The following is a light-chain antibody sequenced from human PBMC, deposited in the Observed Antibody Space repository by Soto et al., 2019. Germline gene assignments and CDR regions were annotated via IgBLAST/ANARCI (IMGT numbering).Light chain of an antibody. V-gene: IGKV3-20*01. CDR2: GTS. CDR3: QHYGSSPPMYT. Sequence: EIVLTQSPGTLSLSPGERATLSYRASQSVSTTYLGWYQQKPGQAPRLLVYGTSRRATGIPDRFSGSGSGTDFTLTISSLEPEDFAVYYCQHYGSSPPMYTFGQGTKLEIK. CDR1: QSVSTTY. J-gene: IGKJ2*01.